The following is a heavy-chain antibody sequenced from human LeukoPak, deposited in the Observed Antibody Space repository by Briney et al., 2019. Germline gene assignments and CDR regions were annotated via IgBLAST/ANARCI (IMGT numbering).Heavy chain of an antibody. CDR3: ARRPNSNNWSDP. CDR2: IHYTGST. D-gene: IGHD2/OR15-2a*01. Sequence: SQTLSLTCTVSGGSITSGGYYWSWIRQHPGKGLEWIGYIHYTGSTYYNPSLKSRVTISVDTSKNQFSLILSSVTAADTAVYYCARRPNSNNWSDPWGQGTLVTVSS. CDR1: GGSITSGGYY. V-gene: IGHV4-31*03. J-gene: IGHJ5*02.